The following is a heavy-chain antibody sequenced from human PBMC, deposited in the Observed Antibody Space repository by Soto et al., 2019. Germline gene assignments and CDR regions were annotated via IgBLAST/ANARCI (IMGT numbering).Heavy chain of an antibody. CDR2: ISGSGDST. CDR1: GFTFSNFA. J-gene: IGHJ4*02. CDR3: ATYCSGGSCYSSRGTGFGY. D-gene: IGHD2-15*01. Sequence: EVQVLESGGGLVQPGGSLRLSCAASGFTFSNFAMTWVRQAPGKGLEWVSAISGSGDSTYYADSVKGRFTISRDNSKSTLYLQMNSLRAEDTAVYYCATYCSGGSCYSSRGTGFGYWGQGTLVTVSS. V-gene: IGHV3-23*01.